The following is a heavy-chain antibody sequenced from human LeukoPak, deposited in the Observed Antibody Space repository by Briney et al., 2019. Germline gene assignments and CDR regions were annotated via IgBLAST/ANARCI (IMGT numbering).Heavy chain of an antibody. D-gene: IGHD6-19*01. Sequence: GGSLRLSCAAPGFIFDNYAIHWVRQAPGKGLEWVSLISGDGGSTFYADSVRGRFTISRDNTRKSLSLQMSSLRSEDTALYYCARESETSGWYDYWGQGTLVSVSS. CDR1: GFIFDNYA. V-gene: IGHV3-43*02. CDR3: ARESETSGWYDY. J-gene: IGHJ4*02. CDR2: ISGDGGST.